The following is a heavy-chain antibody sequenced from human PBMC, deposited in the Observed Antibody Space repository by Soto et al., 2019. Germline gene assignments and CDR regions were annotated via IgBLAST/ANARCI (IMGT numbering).Heavy chain of an antibody. CDR1: GFTFDDYA. D-gene: IGHD2-15*01. CDR3: AKDRELRILSGLGYYFDY. Sequence: EVQLVESGGGLVQPGRSLRLSCAASGFTFDDYAMHWVRQAPGKGLEWVSGISWNSGSIGYADSVKGRFTISRDNAKNSLYLQMNSLRAEDTALYYCAKDRELRILSGLGYYFDYWGQGTLVTVSS. V-gene: IGHV3-9*01. CDR2: ISWNSGSI. J-gene: IGHJ4*02.